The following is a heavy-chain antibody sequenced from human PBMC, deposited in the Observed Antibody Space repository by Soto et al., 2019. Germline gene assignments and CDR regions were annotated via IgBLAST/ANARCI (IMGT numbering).Heavy chain of an antibody. Sequence: GESLKISCAASGLSVSTNFMSWVRQAPGKGLEWLAVIYSGGKTFYADSVKGRFTISKDNSKNTLSLQMNSLRAEDTAVYYCTRDAPGERPYYFYYYGMDVWGQGTTVTVSS. J-gene: IGHJ6*02. CDR3: TRDAPGERPYYFYYYGMDV. V-gene: IGHV3-53*01. CDR1: GLSVSTNF. CDR2: IYSGGKT.